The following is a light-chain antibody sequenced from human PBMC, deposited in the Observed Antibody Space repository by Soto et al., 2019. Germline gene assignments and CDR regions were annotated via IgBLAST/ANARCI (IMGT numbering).Light chain of an antibody. CDR1: QGIGNA. CDR2: GAS. V-gene: IGKV1-6*01. Sequence: AIQITQSPSSLSACVGDRVTISCRASQGIGNALGWDQQKPGKPPKVLIYGASNLQSGVPPRFRGSRSSTDFTLAISSPPPEDSASYYCLHDFNNRWTWGKGTKV. J-gene: IGKJ1*01. CDR3: LHDFNNRWT.